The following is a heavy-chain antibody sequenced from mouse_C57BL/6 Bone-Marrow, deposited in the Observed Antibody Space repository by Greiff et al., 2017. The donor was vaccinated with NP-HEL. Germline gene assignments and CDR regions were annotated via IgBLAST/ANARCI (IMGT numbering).Heavy chain of an antibody. J-gene: IGHJ2*01. CDR1: GYTFTSYW. Sequence: QVQLKQPGAELVKPGASVKMSCKASGYTFTSYWITWVKQRPGQGLEWIGDIYPGSGSTNYNEKFKSKATLTVDTSSSTAYMQLSSLTSEDSAVYYCARYQLRRNYFDYWGQGTTLTVSS. D-gene: IGHD3-2*02. CDR2: IYPGSGST. V-gene: IGHV1-55*01. CDR3: ARYQLRRNYFDY.